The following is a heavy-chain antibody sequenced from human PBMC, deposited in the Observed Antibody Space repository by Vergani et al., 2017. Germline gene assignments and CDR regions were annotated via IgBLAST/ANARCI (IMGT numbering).Heavy chain of an antibody. J-gene: IGHJ4*02. D-gene: IGHD6-19*01. V-gene: IGHV3-13*01. CDR2: IGTAGDT. CDR3: ARDRPIAVAGTNFDY. CDR1: GFTFSTYD. Sequence: EVQLVESGGGLVQPGGSLKLSCAASGFTFSTYDMHWVRQATGKGLEWVSAIGTAGDTYYPGSVKGRFTISRENAKNSLFLQMNSLRAEDTAVYYCARDRPIAVAGTNFDYWGQGTLVTVSS.